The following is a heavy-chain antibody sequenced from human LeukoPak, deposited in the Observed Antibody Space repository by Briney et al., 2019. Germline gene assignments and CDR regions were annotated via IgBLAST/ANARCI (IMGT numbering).Heavy chain of an antibody. Sequence: SETLSLTCAVYGGSFSGYYWSWIRQPPGKGLEWIGEINHSGSTNYNPSLKSRVTISVDTSKNQFSLKLSSVTAADTAVYYCARRPGPAAQIDYWGQGTLVTVSS. CDR1: GGSFSGYY. J-gene: IGHJ4*02. CDR3: ARRPGPAAQIDY. CDR2: INHSGST. V-gene: IGHV4-34*01. D-gene: IGHD6-13*01.